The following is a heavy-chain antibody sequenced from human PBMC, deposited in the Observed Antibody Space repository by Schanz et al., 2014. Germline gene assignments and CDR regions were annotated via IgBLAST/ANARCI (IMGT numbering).Heavy chain of an antibody. V-gene: IGHV3-23*01. Sequence: VQLLESGGGLVQPGGSLRLSCVASGFTFFGSFAMRWVRQAPGKGLEWVSGMSGSGSTADYADSVKGRFTISRDNSRKTLYLQMNSLRADDTAVYYCAKDLYNYGIFDSWGQGTLVTGSS. D-gene: IGHD3-16*01. J-gene: IGHJ5*01. CDR2: MSGSGSTA. CDR1: GFTFFGSFA. CDR3: AKDLYNYGIFDS.